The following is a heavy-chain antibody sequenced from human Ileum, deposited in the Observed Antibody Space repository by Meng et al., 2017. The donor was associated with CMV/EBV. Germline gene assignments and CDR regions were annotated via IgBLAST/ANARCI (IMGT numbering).Heavy chain of an antibody. D-gene: IGHD1/OR15-1a*01. CDR2: IHPSGNT. CDR1: GCSLRHAD. V-gene: IGHV4-34*01. Sequence: QHPRWCAGLSQPSYTHDSSCAVDGCSLRHADWNCLRQAPGKVLEWIGEIHPSGNTTYNPSLESRVTISEDTSNNQFSLRLTSLTAGDTAVYYCARGWDNNKVGVHWGQGTLVTVSS. J-gene: IGHJ4*02. CDR3: ARGWDNNKVGVH.